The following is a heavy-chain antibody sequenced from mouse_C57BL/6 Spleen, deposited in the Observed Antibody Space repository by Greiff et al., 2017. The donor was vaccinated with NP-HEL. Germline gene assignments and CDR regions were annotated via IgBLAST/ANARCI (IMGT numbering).Heavy chain of an antibody. Sequence: VQLQQSGPVLVKPGASVKMSCKASGYTFTDYYMNWVKQSHGKSLEWIGVINPYNGGTSYNQKFKGKATLTVDKSSSTAYMELNSLTSADSAVYYCAREITTVSTRAMDYWGQGTSVTVSS. CDR2: INPYNGGT. D-gene: IGHD1-1*01. CDR1: GYTFTDYY. V-gene: IGHV1-19*01. CDR3: AREITTVSTRAMDY. J-gene: IGHJ4*01.